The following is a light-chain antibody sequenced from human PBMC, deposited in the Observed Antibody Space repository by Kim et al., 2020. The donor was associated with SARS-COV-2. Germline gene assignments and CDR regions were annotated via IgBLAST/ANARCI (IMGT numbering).Light chain of an antibody. Sequence: SPGERATLACRASQSVSSSDLAWYQQKPGQAPRLLICGASSRATGIPDRCSGSGSGTDFTLTSSRLEHEDCAVYYCQQYGSSPRTFGQGTKVDIK. J-gene: IGKJ1*01. CDR2: GAS. V-gene: IGKV3-20*01. CDR1: QSVSSSD. CDR3: QQYGSSPRT.